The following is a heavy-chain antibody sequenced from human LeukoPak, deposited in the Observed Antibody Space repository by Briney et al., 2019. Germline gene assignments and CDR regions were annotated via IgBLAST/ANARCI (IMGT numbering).Heavy chain of an antibody. J-gene: IGHJ4*02. CDR2: IRYDGSNK. V-gene: IGHV3-30*02. CDR3: AKEFLGYFDWSSPFDY. Sequence: GGSLRLSCAASGFTFSSYGMHWVRQAPGKGLEWVAFIRYDGSNKYYADSVKGRFTISRDNSKNTLYLQMNSLRAEDTAVYYCAKEFLGYFDWSSPFDYWGQGTLVTVSS. D-gene: IGHD3-9*01. CDR1: GFTFSSYG.